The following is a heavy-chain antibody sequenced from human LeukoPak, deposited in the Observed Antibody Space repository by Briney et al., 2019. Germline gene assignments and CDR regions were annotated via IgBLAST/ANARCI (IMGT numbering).Heavy chain of an antibody. CDR3: AREAGPYCGGDCYIDY. D-gene: IGHD2-21*02. CDR1: GGSISSYY. J-gene: IGHJ4*02. CDR2: ISSSGNT. V-gene: IGHV4-59*12. Sequence: PSETLSLTCTVSGGSISSYYWSWIRQPPGKGLEWIGYISSSGNTHYTPSLKSRITISVDTFENQFTLRLSSVSAADTAICYCAREAGPYCGGDCYIDYWGQGTLVTVSS.